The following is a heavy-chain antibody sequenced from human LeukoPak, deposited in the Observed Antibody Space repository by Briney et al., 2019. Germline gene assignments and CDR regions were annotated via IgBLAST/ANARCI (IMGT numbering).Heavy chain of an antibody. Sequence: GGSLRLSCAASGFTFSSYSMNWVRQAPGKGLEWVSYISSSSSTIYYADSVKGRFTISRDNAKNSLYLQMNSLRDEDTAVYYCAGDHGDYLFNWFDPWGQGTLVTVSS. J-gene: IGHJ5*02. V-gene: IGHV3-48*02. CDR1: GFTFSSYS. CDR2: ISSSSSTI. D-gene: IGHD4-17*01. CDR3: AGDHGDYLFNWFDP.